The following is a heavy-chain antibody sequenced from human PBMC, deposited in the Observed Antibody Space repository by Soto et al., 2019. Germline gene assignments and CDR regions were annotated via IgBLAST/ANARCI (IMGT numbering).Heavy chain of an antibody. CDR2: IIPIFGTA. D-gene: IGHD3-22*01. Sequence: SVKVSCKASGGTFSSYAISWVRQAPGQGLEWMGGIIPIFGTANYAQKFQGRVTITADESTSTAYMELSSLRSEDTAVYYCARGQKSYYDSSGYYWHYWGQGTLVTVSS. V-gene: IGHV1-69*13. CDR3: ARGQKSYYDSSGYYWHY. CDR1: GGTFSSYA. J-gene: IGHJ4*02.